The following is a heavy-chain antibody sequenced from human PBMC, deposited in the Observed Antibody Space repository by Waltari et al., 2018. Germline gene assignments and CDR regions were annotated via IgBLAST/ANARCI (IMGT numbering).Heavy chain of an antibody. CDR1: GDSISGHF. CDR2: IQNTGTT. J-gene: IGHJ3*02. D-gene: IGHD3-22*01. CDR3: ARDPMQSSFDSSDHPRRAFDI. V-gene: IGHV4-59*11. Sequence: QVQLQESGPGLIKPSETLSLTCTVSGDSISGHFWTWIRQPPGKGLEWIGYIQNTGTTNYTPSLWSRLTMSLDTSKNQFSLSRTSATAADTAVYYCARDPMQSSFDSSDHPRRAFDIWGHGTMVTVSS.